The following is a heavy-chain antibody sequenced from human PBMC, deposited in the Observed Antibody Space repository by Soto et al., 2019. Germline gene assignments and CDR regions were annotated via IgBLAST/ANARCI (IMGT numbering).Heavy chain of an antibody. CDR2: INAGNGNT. V-gene: IGHV1-3*01. CDR3: ARDVAHLGPKDY. CDR1: GYTFTSYA. Sequence: GASVKVSCKASGYTFTSYAMHLVRQAPGQRLEWMGWINAGNGNTKYSQKFQGRVTITRDTSASTAYMELSSLRSEDTAVYYCARDVAHLGPKDYWGQGTLVTVSS. J-gene: IGHJ4*02. D-gene: IGHD5-12*01.